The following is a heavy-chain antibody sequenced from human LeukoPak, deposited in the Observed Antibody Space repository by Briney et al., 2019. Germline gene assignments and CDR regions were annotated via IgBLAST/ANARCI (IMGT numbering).Heavy chain of an antibody. D-gene: IGHD5-18*01. CDR3: ARDGDSAVATRVFDY. J-gene: IGHJ4*02. CDR1: GFTFSSYG. V-gene: IGHV3-33*01. CDR2: RWYDGSNK. Sequence: PGGSLRLSCAASGFTFSSYGIHWVRQAPAKGLEGVQVRWYDGSNKYYADSVKGRFTISRGNSRNTLYLQMNSLRVEDTAVYYCARDGDSAVATRVFDYWGQGTLVTASS.